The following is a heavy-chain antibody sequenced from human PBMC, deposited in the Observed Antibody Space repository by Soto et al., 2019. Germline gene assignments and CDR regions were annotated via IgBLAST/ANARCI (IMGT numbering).Heavy chain of an antibody. Sequence: ASVKVSCKASGYTFTGYYMHWVRQAPGQGLEWMGWINPNSGGTNYAQKFQGRVTMTRDTSISTAYMELSRLRSDDTAVYYCARARTIFGVVSPLVVWGQGTTVTVYS. CDR3: ARARTIFGVVSPLVV. J-gene: IGHJ6*02. CDR2: INPNSGGT. CDR1: GYTFTGYY. V-gene: IGHV1-2*02. D-gene: IGHD3-3*01.